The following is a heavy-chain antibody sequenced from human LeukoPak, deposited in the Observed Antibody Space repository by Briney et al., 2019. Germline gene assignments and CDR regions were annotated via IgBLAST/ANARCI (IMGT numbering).Heavy chain of an antibody. D-gene: IGHD1-26*01. V-gene: IGHV3-11*05. CDR2: ISSSSSYT. CDR3: ARVSSSGYSDSGSYWPYYYYYYGMDV. Sequence: GGSLRLSCAASGFTFSDYYMSWIRQAPGKGLEWVSYISSSSSYTNYADSVKGRFTISRDNAKNSLYLQMNSLRAEDTAVYYCARVSSSGYSDSGSYWPYYYYYYGMDVWGQGTTVTVSS. J-gene: IGHJ6*02. CDR1: GFTFSDYY.